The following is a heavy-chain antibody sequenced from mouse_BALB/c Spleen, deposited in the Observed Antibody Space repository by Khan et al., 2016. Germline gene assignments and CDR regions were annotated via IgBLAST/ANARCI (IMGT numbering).Heavy chain of an antibody. CDR2: IAPGSGST. CDR3: ASEGTVPRMDY. Sequence: DLVKPGASVKLSCKASGYTFTSYWINWIKQRPGQGLEWIGRIAPGSGSTYYNEMFKGKATLTVDTSSSTAYIQLSSLSSEDSAVYFCASEGTVPRMDYWGQGTSVTVSS. D-gene: IGHD1-1*01. V-gene: IGHV1S41*01. CDR1: GYTFTSYW. J-gene: IGHJ4*01.